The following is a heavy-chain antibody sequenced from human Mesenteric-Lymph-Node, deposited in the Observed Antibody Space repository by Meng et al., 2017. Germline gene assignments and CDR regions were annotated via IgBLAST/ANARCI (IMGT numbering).Heavy chain of an antibody. D-gene: IGHD5-24*01. CDR1: GGSLSSSYW. CDR2: MYHSGTT. J-gene: IGHJ4*02. Sequence: QVRLQEYGPGLVKPSGTLSLTCSVFGGSLSSSYWWTWVRQSPGKGLEWIGEMYHSGTTNYNPSLKSRVTISMGKSNNQLSLKLNSVTAADTAVYYCATQESRDGHNPYWGQGTLVTVSS. V-gene: IGHV4-4*02. CDR3: ATQESRDGHNPY.